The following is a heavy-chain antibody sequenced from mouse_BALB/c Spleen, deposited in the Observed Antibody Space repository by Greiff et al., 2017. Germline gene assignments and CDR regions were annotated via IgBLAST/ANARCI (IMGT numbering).Heavy chain of an antibody. V-gene: IGHV5-6-5*01. Sequence: EVQLVESGGGLVKPGGSLKLSCAASGFTFSSYAMSWVRQTPEKRLEWVASISSGGSTYYPDSVKGRFTISRDNARNILYLQMSSLRSEDTAMYYCARGGGFYYDYDDAMDYWGQGTSVTVSS. D-gene: IGHD2-4*01. J-gene: IGHJ4*01. CDR3: ARGGGFYYDYDDAMDY. CDR1: GFTFSSYA. CDR2: ISSGGST.